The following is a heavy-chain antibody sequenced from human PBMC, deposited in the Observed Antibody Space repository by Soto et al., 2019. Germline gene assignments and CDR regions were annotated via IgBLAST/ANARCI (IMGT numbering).Heavy chain of an antibody. CDR3: ARSRSAMGYNWFDP. CDR2: IYYSGST. D-gene: IGHD5-18*01. Sequence: PSETLSLTCTVSGGSISSYYWSWIRQPPGKGLEWIGYIYYSGSTNYNPSLKSRVTISVDTSKNQFSLKLSSVTAADTAVYYCARSRSAMGYNWFDPWGQGTLVTVSS. CDR1: GGSISSYY. V-gene: IGHV4-59*01. J-gene: IGHJ5*02.